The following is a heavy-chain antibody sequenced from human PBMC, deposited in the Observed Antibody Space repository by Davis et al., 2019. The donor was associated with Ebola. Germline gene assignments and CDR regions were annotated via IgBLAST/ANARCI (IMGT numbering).Heavy chain of an antibody. D-gene: IGHD2-15*01. V-gene: IGHV1-69*13. CDR1: GGTFSSYA. J-gene: IGHJ6*04. CDR3: AREVVVVVAATPTYYYYGMDV. CDR2: IIPIFGTA. Sequence: SVKVSCKASGGTFSSYAISWVRQAPGQGLEWMGGIIPIFGTANYAQKFQGRVTITADESTSTAYMELSSLRSEDTAVYYCAREVVVVVAATPTYYYYGMDVWGKGTTVTVSS.